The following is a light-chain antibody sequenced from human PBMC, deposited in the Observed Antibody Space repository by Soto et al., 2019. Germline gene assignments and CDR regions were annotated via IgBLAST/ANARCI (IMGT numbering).Light chain of an antibody. CDR3: HQFVTSPWP. Sequence: EIVLTQSPGTLSLSPGERATLSCRASQSVNSNYLAWYQQKPGQAPRLLIYPASSRVTGIPDRFSGSGSGTDFTRTISRLETDDFAVSYCHQFVTSPWPSGQGTRVDSK. CDR1: QSVNSNY. J-gene: IGKJ1*01. V-gene: IGKV3-20*01. CDR2: PAS.